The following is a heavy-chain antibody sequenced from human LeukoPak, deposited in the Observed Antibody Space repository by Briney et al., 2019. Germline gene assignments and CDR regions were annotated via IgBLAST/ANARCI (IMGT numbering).Heavy chain of an antibody. Sequence: PSETLSLTCAVYGGSFSGYYWSWIRQPPGKGLEWIGEINHSGSTNYNPSLKSRVTISVDTSKNRFSLKLSSVTAADTAVYYCARGPTGYCSSTSCAKFDYWGQGTLVTVSS. J-gene: IGHJ4*02. CDR3: ARGPTGYCSSTSCAKFDY. V-gene: IGHV4-34*01. D-gene: IGHD2-2*01. CDR2: INHSGST. CDR1: GGSFSGYY.